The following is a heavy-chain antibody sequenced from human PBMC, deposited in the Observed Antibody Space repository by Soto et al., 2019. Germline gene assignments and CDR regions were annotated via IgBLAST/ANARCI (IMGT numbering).Heavy chain of an antibody. D-gene: IGHD2-2*01. V-gene: IGHV4-34*01. J-gene: IGHJ6*03. CDR1: GGSFSGYY. CDR2: INHSGST. CDR3: ARGPRKGGCSSTSCYGVPHYYYYYMDV. Sequence: QVQLQQWGAGLLKPSETLSLTCAVYGGSFSGYYWSWIRQPPGKGLEWIGEINHSGSTNYNPSLKSRVTISVDTSKNQFSLKLSSVTAADTAVYYCARGPRKGGCSSTSCYGVPHYYYYYMDVWGKGTTVTVSS.